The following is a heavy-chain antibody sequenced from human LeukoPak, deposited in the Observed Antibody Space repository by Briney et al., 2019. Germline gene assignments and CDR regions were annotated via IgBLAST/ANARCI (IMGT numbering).Heavy chain of an antibody. J-gene: IGHJ4*02. CDR1: GDSVPINIAA. Sequence: SPTLSLTFAISGDSVPINIAAWNWIRQSPSRGLEWLGRTYYRSKWYNDYAVSVKGRITINPDTSKNQFSLQLNSVTPEDTAVYYCARQYDYGSRRFAIDYWGQGTLVTVSS. CDR3: ARQYDYGSRRFAIDY. V-gene: IGHV6-1*01. D-gene: IGHD3-10*01. CDR2: TYYRSKWYN.